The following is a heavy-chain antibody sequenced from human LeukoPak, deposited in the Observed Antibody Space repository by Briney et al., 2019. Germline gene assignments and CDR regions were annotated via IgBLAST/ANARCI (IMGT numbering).Heavy chain of an antibody. V-gene: IGHV3-15*01. CDR3: TTRVVTTNDY. CDR2: IKKKIEGETA. CDR1: GFAFNNAW. D-gene: IGHD2-21*02. Sequence: GGSLRLSCAASGFAFNNAWMNWVRQAPGKGLEWVGRIKKKIEGETAHYAAPVRGRFIISRDDSKNTLYLQMDSPKPEDTAIYYCTTRVVTTNDYWGQGTLDTVSS. J-gene: IGHJ4*02.